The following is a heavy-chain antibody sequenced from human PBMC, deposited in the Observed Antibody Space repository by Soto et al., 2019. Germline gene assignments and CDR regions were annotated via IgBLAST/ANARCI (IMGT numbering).Heavy chain of an antibody. CDR3: ARVSDIVVVQASQAGFDP. CDR2: IIPIFGTA. Sequence: ASVKVSCKASGGTFSSYAISWVRQAPGQGLEWMGGIIPIFGTANYAQKFQGRVTITADESTSTAYMELSSLRSEDTAVYYCARVSDIVVVQASQAGFDPWGQGTLVTVSS. CDR1: GGTFSSYA. J-gene: IGHJ5*02. V-gene: IGHV1-69*13. D-gene: IGHD2-2*01.